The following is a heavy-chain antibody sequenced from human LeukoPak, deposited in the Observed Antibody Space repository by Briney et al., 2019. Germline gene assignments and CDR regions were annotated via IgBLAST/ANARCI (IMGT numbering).Heavy chain of an antibody. V-gene: IGHV4-34*01. CDR1: GGSFSRYY. J-gene: IGHJ6*02. CDR2: INHSGST. D-gene: IGHD3-10*01. CDR3: ARVRGWGFGEFFPYYYYYGMDV. Sequence: SETLSLTCAVYGGSFSRYYWSWIRQPPGKGLEWIGEINHSGSTNYNPSLKSRVTISVDTSKNQISLKLSSVTAADTAVYYCARVRGWGFGEFFPYYYYYGMDVWGQGTTVTVSS.